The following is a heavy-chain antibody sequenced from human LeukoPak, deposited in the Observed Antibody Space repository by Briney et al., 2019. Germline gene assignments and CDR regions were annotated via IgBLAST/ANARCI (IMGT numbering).Heavy chain of an antibody. CDR1: GDSISTSNSY. J-gene: IGHJ4*02. CDR3: ARRRGGAVAGYDY. V-gene: IGHV4-39*01. CDR2: IYYSGNT. Sequence: SETLSLTCTVSGDSISTSNSYWGWIRQPPGKGLEWIGSIYYSGNTYYNASLKSRVTISVDTSKNQFSLKLSSVTAADTAVYYCARRRGGAVAGYDYWGQGTLVTVSS. D-gene: IGHD6-19*01.